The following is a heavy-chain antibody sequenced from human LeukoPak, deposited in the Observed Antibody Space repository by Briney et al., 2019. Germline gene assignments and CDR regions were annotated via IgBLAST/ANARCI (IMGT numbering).Heavy chain of an antibody. CDR3: ASGSVVTALDQ. D-gene: IGHD2-21*02. CDR2: IYYTGNT. Sequence: SETLSLTCAVSGGSITTYYWTWIRQPPGQALEWIGDIYYTGNTKYNPSFESRFNMSIDTSKNEFSLTIYSVNAADTAVYFCASGSVVTALDQWGQGTLVTVSS. V-gene: IGHV4-59*01. J-gene: IGHJ4*02. CDR1: GGSITTYY.